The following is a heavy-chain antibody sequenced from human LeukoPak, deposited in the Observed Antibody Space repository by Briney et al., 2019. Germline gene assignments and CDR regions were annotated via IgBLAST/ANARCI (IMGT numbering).Heavy chain of an antibody. CDR2: ISYDGSNK. V-gene: IGHV3-30*18. CDR3: AKPVVWFGELGYFDY. CDR1: GFTFSSYG. J-gene: IGHJ4*02. D-gene: IGHD3-10*01. Sequence: GRSLRLSCAASGFTFSSYGMHWVRQAPGKGLEWVAVISYDGSNKYYADSVKGRFTISRDNSKNTLYLQMNSLRAEDTAVYYCAKPVVWFGELGYFDYWGQGTLVTVSS.